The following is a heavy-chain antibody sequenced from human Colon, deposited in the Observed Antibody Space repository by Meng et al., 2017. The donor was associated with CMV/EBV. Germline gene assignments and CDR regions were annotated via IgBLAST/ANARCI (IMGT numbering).Heavy chain of an antibody. D-gene: IGHD2-2*01. CDR3: AKSRGAGPSALNY. V-gene: IGHV3-23*01. J-gene: IGHJ4*02. CDR2: ISDTGDST. CDR1: GFTFSSYA. Sequence: GSSLMISCAASGFTFSSYAMTWVRQAPGKGLEWVSVISDTGDSTIYADSVKGRSTISRDNSKNTLYLQMNSLRADDTAVYYCAKSRGAGPSALNYWGQGTLVTVSS.